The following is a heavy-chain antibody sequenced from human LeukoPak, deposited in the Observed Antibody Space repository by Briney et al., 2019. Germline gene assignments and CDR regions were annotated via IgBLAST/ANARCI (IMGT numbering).Heavy chain of an antibody. J-gene: IGHJ4*02. CDR3: ARGGQLELEY. CDR2: ISSSSSYI. Sequence: GGSLRLSCAASGFTFSSYSMNWVRQAPGKGLEWVSSISSSSSYIYYADSLKGRFTISRDNAKNSLYLQMNSLRAEDTAVYYCARGGQLELEYWGQGTLVTVSS. CDR1: GFTFSSYS. D-gene: IGHD1-1*01. V-gene: IGHV3-21*01.